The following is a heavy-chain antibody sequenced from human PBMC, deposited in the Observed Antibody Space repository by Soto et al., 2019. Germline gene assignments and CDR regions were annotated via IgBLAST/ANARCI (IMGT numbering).Heavy chain of an antibody. CDR3: ARGGYVDY. V-gene: IGHV1-18*01. J-gene: IGHJ4*02. Sequence: QVHLVQSGAEVKKPGASVKVSCKASGYTFTSYGITWVRQAPGQGLEWMGWISAHNGNTDYAQKLQGRVIVTRETSTSTAYMELRRLISDATAVYYRARGGYVDYWGQGALVTVSS. CDR2: ISAHNGNT. D-gene: IGHD1-1*01. CDR1: GYTFTSYG.